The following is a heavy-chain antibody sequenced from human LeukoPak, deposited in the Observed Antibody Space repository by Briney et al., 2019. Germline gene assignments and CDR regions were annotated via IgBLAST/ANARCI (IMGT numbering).Heavy chain of an antibody. CDR2: IRYDGKKT. CDR1: TFTFSDYG. D-gene: IGHD3-16*02. V-gene: IGHV3-30*02. J-gene: IGHJ6*03. Sequence: AGGSLRLSCVGSTFTFSDYGMHWVRQAPGKGLEWVAFIRYDGKKTYYADSAKGRLTISRDNSKNTLYLEMNSLRAEDTAVFYCAKDGVILAPGIYWYMDVWGRGTTVTVSS. CDR3: AKDGVILAPGIYWYMDV.